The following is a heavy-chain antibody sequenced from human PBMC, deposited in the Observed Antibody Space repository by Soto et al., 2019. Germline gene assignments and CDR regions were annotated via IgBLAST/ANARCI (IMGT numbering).Heavy chain of an antibody. J-gene: IGHJ4*02. CDR1: GFTFGSYA. D-gene: IGHD3-10*01. Sequence: EVQRLESGGGLVQPGGSLRLSCAASGFTFGSYAISWVRQAPGKGLEWVSLISGTGDSSEYANSVKGRFTISRDYSKTTVFLQMNSLRAEDTAVYFCAKDNGNYGSGSFSHWGQGTLVTVSS. V-gene: IGHV3-23*01. CDR3: AKDNGNYGSGSFSH. CDR2: ISGTGDSS.